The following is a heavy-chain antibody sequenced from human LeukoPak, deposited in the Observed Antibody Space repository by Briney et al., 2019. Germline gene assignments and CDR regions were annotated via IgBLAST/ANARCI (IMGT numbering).Heavy chain of an antibody. Sequence: GGCLRLSCTASGFTFGDYAMSCVRQAPGKGLEWVGFIRSKAYRGTKEYAASVKGRFTISRDDSKSIAYLQRNSLKAEDTAVYYCTRMFSGINYYFDYWGQGTLVTVSS. CDR1: GFTFGDYA. CDR2: IRSKAYRGTK. V-gene: IGHV3-49*04. J-gene: IGHJ4*02. CDR3: TRMFSGINYYFDY. D-gene: IGHD1-1*01.